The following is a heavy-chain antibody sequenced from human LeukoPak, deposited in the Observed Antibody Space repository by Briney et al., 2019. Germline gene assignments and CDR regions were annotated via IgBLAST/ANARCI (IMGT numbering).Heavy chain of an antibody. CDR1: GGSISIYY. CDR3: ARDRELGS. Sequence: SETLSLTCIVSGGSISIYYWNWIRQPPGKGLEWIGYIYNSGSIDYNPSLKRRVTISADPSKNQFSLKLTSVTAADTAVYYCARDRELGSWGQGILVTVSS. CDR2: IYNSGSI. V-gene: IGHV4-59*01. D-gene: IGHD3-16*01. J-gene: IGHJ5*02.